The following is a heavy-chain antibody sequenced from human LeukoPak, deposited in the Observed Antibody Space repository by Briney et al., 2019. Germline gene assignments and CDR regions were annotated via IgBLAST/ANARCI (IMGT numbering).Heavy chain of an antibody. V-gene: IGHV3-21*01. J-gene: IGHJ3*02. Sequence: PGGSLRLSCAASGFTFSSYSMNWVRQAPGKGLEWVSSISSSSSYIYYADSVKGRFTISRDNAKNSLYLQMNSLRAEDTAVYYCASWDCSSTSCYGGDAFDIWGQGTMVTVSS. CDR2: ISSSSSYI. CDR1: GFTFSSYS. CDR3: ASWDCSSTSCYGGDAFDI. D-gene: IGHD2-2*01.